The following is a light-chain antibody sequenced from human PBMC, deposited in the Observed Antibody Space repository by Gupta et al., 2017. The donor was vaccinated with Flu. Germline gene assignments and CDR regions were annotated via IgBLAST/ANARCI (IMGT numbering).Light chain of an antibody. CDR1: SSDVGGHDY. CDR3: SSYTSSNTWV. J-gene: IGLJ3*02. Sequence: QSALTQVASVYGSPGQSITITCTGTSSDVGGHDYVSCFQQHPGKAPTLMIYEVTNRPLGVSDRFSGSKSGNTASLTISGLQAEDEADYYCSSYTSSNTWVFGGGTKLTVL. V-gene: IGLV2-14*01. CDR2: EVT.